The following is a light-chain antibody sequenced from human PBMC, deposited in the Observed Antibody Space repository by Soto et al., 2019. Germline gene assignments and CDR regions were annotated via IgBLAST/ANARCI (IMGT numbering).Light chain of an antibody. J-gene: IGKJ2*01. CDR1: QSISSY. Sequence: DIQMTQSPSSLSASLGDRVTITCRASQSISSYLNWYQQQPGKAPKLLIYAASSLQRGVPSRFSGSGSGTDFTLTIRFLQPEDFATYFCQQSYITPYSFGQGTRLEIK. V-gene: IGKV1-39*01. CDR2: AAS. CDR3: QQSYITPYS.